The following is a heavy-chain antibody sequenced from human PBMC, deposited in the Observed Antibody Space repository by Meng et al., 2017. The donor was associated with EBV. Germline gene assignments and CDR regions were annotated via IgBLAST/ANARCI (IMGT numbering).Heavy chain of an antibody. D-gene: IGHD4-17*01. Sequence: QVHLVQSGAEVKKPGASVKVSCKASGYTFTGYYMHWVRQAPGHGLEWMGGIIPLFHTTNYAQKFQGRLHIIADESSATTYMELSSLRSEDTAIYYCASAEHYGDYVFEYWGQGTLVTVSS. V-gene: IGHV1-69*01. J-gene: IGHJ4*02. CDR1: GYTFTGYY. CDR2: IIPLFHTT. CDR3: ASAEHYGDYVFEY.